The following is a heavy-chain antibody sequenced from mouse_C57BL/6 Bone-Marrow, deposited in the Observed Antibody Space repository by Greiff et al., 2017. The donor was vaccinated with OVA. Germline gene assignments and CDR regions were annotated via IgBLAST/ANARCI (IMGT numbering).Heavy chain of an antibody. CDR2: IHPNSGST. V-gene: IGHV1-64*01. CDR1: GYTFTSYW. Sequence: QVQLQQSGAGLVKPGASVKLSCKASGYTFTSYWMHWVKQRPGQGLEWIGMIHPNSGSTNYNEKFKSKATLTVDKSSSTAYMQLSSLTSEDSAVFYCAGGHYGYDAYYFDDWGQGTTLTVSS. D-gene: IGHD2-2*01. J-gene: IGHJ2*01. CDR3: AGGHYGYDAYYFDD.